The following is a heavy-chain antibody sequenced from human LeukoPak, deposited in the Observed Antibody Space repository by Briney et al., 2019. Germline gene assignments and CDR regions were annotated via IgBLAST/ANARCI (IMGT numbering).Heavy chain of an antibody. CDR3: ASVFGYSSSWYPLYYYYGMDV. J-gene: IGHJ6*02. CDR1: GYTFTSYD. V-gene: IGHV1-8*01. Sequence: ASVTVSCKASGYTFTSYDINWVRQATGQGLEWMGWMNPNSGNTGYAQKFQGRVTMTRNTSISTAHMELSSLRSEDTAVYYCASVFGYSSSWYPLYYYYGMDVWGQGTTVTVSS. D-gene: IGHD6-13*01. CDR2: MNPNSGNT.